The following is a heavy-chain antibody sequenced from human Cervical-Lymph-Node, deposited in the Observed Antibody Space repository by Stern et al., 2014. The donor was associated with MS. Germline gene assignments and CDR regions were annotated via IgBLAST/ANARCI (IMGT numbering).Heavy chain of an antibody. CDR2: IIPIFATT. Sequence: VQLVESGAEVKKPGSSVKVSCKGSGGTFSSYTLNWVRQAPGQGLEWMGSIIPIFATTNYAQTFQGKVTITADGSTSTAYMEVSSLRSEDTAVYYCAREGIPGAGGTFDNWGQGTLVIVSS. J-gene: IGHJ4*02. CDR1: GGTFSSYT. CDR3: AREGIPGAGGTFDN. D-gene: IGHD1-26*01. V-gene: IGHV1-69*18.